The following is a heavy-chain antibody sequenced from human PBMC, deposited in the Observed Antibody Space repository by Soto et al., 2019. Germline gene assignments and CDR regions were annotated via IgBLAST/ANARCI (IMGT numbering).Heavy chain of an antibody. V-gene: IGHV3-30*18. CDR2: ISYDGSNK. CDR1: GFTFSSYG. D-gene: IGHD3-22*01. Sequence: SGGSLRLSCAASGFTFSSYGMHWVRQAPGKGLEWVAVISYDGSNKYYADSVKGRFTISRDNSKNTLYLQTNSLRAEDTAVYYCAKDRNYYDSSGYYYVGYFDYWGQGTLVTVSS. CDR3: AKDRNYYDSSGYYYVGYFDY. J-gene: IGHJ4*02.